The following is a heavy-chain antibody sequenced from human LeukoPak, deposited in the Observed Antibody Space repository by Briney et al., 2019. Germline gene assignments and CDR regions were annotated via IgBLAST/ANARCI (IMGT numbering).Heavy chain of an antibody. J-gene: IGHJ4*02. CDR3: ESRQYEILTGLADF. V-gene: IGHV3-48*03. Sequence: GGSLRFSCAASGFTFSSYEMNWVRQAPGKGLEWVSYISSSGNTLHYADSVKGRFTISRDNAKNSLYLQMNSLRAEDTAVYYYESRQYEILTGLADFWGQGTLVTVSS. CDR1: GFTFSSYE. CDR2: ISSSGNTL. D-gene: IGHD3-9*01.